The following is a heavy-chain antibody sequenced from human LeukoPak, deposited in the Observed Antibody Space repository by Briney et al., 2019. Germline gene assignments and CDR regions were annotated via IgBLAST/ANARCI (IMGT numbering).Heavy chain of an antibody. Sequence: GASVKVSCKXSGYTFTSYGXSXXXXXPGXGLXXXXWIXAYXXNXXXAXXLQXXXXXXXXXSXSTAYMELRSLRSDDTAVYYCARXWIVGATFGFDPWGQGTLVTVSS. V-gene: IGHV1-18*01. CDR1: GYTFTSYG. D-gene: IGHD1-26*01. CDR2: IXAYXXNX. CDR3: ARXWIVGATFGFDP. J-gene: IGHJ5*02.